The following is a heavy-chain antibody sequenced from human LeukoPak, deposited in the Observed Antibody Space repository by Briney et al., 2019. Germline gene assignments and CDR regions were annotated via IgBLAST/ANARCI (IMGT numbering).Heavy chain of an antibody. V-gene: IGHV3-33*01. CDR1: GFTFRSYG. J-gene: IGHJ6*02. CDR3: ASPFYGSGSYRISSRYYGMDV. D-gene: IGHD3-10*01. CDR2: IWYDGSNK. Sequence: PGGSLRLSCAASGFTFRSYGMHWVRQAPGKGLEWVAVIWYDGSNKYYADSVKGRFTISRDNSKNTLYLQMNSLRAEDTAVYYCASPFYGSGSYRISSRYYGMDVWGQGTTVTVSS.